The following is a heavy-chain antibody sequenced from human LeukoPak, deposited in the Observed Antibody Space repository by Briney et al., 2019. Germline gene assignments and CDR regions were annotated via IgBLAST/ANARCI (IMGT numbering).Heavy chain of an antibody. D-gene: IGHD6-19*01. CDR1: GGSFSGYY. J-gene: IGHJ4*02. CDR3: ARDRSSGWYGGYYFDY. Sequence: PSETLSLTCAVYGGSFSGYYWTWIRQPPGKGLEWIGRIYTSGSTTYNPALKSRVTMSVDTSKNQFSLTLSSVTAADTAVYYCARDRSSGWYGGYYFDYWGQGTLVTVSS. V-gene: IGHV4-59*10. CDR2: IYTSGST.